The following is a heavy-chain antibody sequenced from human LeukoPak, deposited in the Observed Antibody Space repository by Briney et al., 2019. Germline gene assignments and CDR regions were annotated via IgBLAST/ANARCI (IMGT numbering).Heavy chain of an antibody. V-gene: IGHV3-30*03. CDR3: ARRYFDY. D-gene: IGHD2-15*01. Sequence: GRSLRLSCAASGFTFSSYGMHWVRQAPGKGLEWVAVISYDGSNKYYADSVKGRFTISRDNSKNTLYLQMNSLRAEDTAVYYCARRYFDYWGQGTLVTVSS. CDR1: GFTFSSYG. J-gene: IGHJ4*02. CDR2: ISYDGSNK.